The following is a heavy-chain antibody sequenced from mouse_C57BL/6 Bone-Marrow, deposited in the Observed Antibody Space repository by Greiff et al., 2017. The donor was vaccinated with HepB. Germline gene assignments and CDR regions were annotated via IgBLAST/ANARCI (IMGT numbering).Heavy chain of an antibody. CDR3: ARFRIYYYGSSYGFDY. J-gene: IGHJ2*01. Sequence: VKLQESGAELVRPGTSVKVSCKASGYAFTNYLIEWVKQRPGQGLEWIGVINPGSGGTNYNEKFKGKATLTADKSSSTAYMQLSSLTSEDSAVYFCARFRIYYYGSSYGFDYWGQGTTLTVSS. CDR1: GYAFTNYL. CDR2: INPGSGGT. D-gene: IGHD1-1*01. V-gene: IGHV1-54*01.